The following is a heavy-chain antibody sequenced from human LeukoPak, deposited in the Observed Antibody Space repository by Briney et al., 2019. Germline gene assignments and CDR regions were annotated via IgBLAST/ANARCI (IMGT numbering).Heavy chain of an antibody. J-gene: IGHJ3*02. Sequence: GRSLRLSCAASGFTFSTYFMHWVRQAPGKGLESVADVASDGSHTFYVESVKGRFTISRDHSKNPLYLQMNRLSAEDTAVYSCARDRQDTILHSGAFDIWGQGTMVTVSS. D-gene: IGHD2-21*01. CDR1: GFTFSTYF. CDR2: VASDGSHT. CDR3: ARDRQDTILHSGAFDI. V-gene: IGHV3-30-3*01.